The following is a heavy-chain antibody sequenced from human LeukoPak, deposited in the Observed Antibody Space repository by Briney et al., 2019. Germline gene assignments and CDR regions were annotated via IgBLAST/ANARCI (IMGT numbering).Heavy chain of an antibody. Sequence: GASVKVSCKASGGTFSSYAVRWVRQAPGQGLEWMGRIIPILGIANYAQKFQGRVTITADKSTSTAYMELSSLRSEDTAVYYCASFGGGSSSSGYHLQLPDYWGQGTLVTVSS. D-gene: IGHD2-15*01. CDR3: ASFGGGSSSSGYHLQLPDY. J-gene: IGHJ4*02. CDR1: GGTFSSYA. CDR2: IIPILGIA. V-gene: IGHV1-69*04.